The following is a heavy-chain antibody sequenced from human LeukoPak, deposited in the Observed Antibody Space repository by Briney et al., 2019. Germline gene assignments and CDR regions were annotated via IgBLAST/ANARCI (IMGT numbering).Heavy chain of an antibody. Sequence: GRSLRLSCAASGFTFSSYAMHWVRQAPGKGLEWVAVISYDGSNKYYADSVKGRFTISRDNSKNTLYLQMNSLRAEDTAVYYCARHDRIQLWLLLDYRGKGTLVTVSS. V-gene: IGHV3-30*04. J-gene: IGHJ4*02. CDR2: ISYDGSNK. CDR3: ARHDRIQLWLLLDY. CDR1: GFTFSSYA. D-gene: IGHD5-18*01.